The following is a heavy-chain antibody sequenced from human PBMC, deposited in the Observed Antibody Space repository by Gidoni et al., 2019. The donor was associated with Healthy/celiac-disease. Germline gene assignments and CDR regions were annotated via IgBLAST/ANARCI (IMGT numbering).Heavy chain of an antibody. V-gene: IGHV3-23*01. CDR1: GFTFSSYA. D-gene: IGHD3-3*02. CDR2: ISGSGGST. Sequence: EVQLLESGGGLVQPGGSLRLSCAASGFTFSSYAMSWVHQAPGKGLEWVSAISGSGGSTYYADSVKGRFTISRDNSKNTLYLQMNSLRAEDTAVYYCAKDRTPRPFLAGFDYWGQGTLVTVSS. CDR3: AKDRTPRPFLAGFDY. J-gene: IGHJ4*02.